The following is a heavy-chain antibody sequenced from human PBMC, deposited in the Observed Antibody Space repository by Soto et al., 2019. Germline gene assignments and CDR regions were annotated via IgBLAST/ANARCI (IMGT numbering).Heavy chain of an antibody. J-gene: IGHJ3*02. D-gene: IGHD6-13*01. CDR1: GYTFTNYG. Sequence: QVQLVQSGPEVKKPGASVKVSCKAAGYTFTNYGITWVRQAPGQGLEWMGWIITYSGNTNYAQKLQDRVSLTADTSTSTAYMELRSVRSDDTAVYYCARIPGYSTTWYYAFDIWGQGTLVTVSS. CDR2: IITYSGNT. V-gene: IGHV1-18*01. CDR3: ARIPGYSTTWYYAFDI.